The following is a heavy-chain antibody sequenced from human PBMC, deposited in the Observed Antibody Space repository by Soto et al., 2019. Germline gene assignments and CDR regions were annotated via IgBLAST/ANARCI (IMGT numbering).Heavy chain of an antibody. J-gene: IGHJ5*02. CDR3: ARLEGQLVRWFDP. CDR1: GFTFTSYA. CDR2: ISGRGGST. Sequence: EVQLLESGGGLVQPGGSLRLSCAASGFTFTSYAMSWVRQAPGKGLEWISAISGRGGSTYYADSVKGRFPISRDNSTNTLYLQMNSLRAEDTAIYYCARLEGQLVRWFDPWGQGTLVTVSS. V-gene: IGHV3-23*01. D-gene: IGHD6-13*01.